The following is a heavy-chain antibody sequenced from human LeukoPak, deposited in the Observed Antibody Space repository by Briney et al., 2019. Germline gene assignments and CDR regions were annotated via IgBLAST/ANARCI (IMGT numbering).Heavy chain of an antibody. V-gene: IGHV3-23*01. CDR2: ISGSGGST. D-gene: IGHD3-3*01. CDR3: AKRNYDFWSGYYRRAENYFDY. CDR1: GFTFSSYA. Sequence: GGSLRLSCAASGFTFSSYAMSWVRQAPGKGLEWVSSISGSGGSTYYADSVKGRLTISRDNSKSTLYLQMNSLRAEDTAVYYCAKRNYDFWSGYYRRAENYFDYWGQGTLVTVSS. J-gene: IGHJ4*02.